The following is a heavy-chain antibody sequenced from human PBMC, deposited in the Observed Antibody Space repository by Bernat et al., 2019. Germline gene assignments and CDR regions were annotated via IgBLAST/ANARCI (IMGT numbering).Heavy chain of an antibody. CDR1: GFTFSSYG. V-gene: IGHV3-30*18. J-gene: IGHJ3*02. Sequence: QVQLVESGGGVVQPGRSLRLSCAASGFTFSSYGMHWVRQAPGKGLEWVAVISYDGNNKYYADSVKGRITISRDNSKNTLYLQMNSLRAEDTAVYYCAKDLGVLRYFDWGFDIWGQGTMVTFSS. CDR3: AKDLGVLRYFDWGFDI. CDR2: ISYDGNNK. D-gene: IGHD3-9*01.